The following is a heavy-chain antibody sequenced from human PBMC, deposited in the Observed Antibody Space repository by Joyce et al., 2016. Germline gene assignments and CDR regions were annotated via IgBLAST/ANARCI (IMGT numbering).Heavy chain of an antibody. Sequence: QEQLVQSGAEVKKPGASVKVSCKASGYSFSGYYIQWVRQAPGQGLEWVGWINPNSGGTNYAQKFQGRVTITRDTSISTAYMQVSRLTSDDTAVYYCARELLAVTPFSYFDLWGRGTLVTVSS. J-gene: IGHJ2*01. CDR3: ARELLAVTPFSYFDL. CDR1: GYSFSGYY. V-gene: IGHV1-2*02. D-gene: IGHD6-19*01. CDR2: INPNSGGT.